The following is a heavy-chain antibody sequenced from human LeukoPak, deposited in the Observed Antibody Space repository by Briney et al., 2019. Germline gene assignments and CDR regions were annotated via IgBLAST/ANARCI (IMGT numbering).Heavy chain of an antibody. V-gene: IGHV3-30*18. D-gene: IGHD3-3*01. J-gene: IGHJ4*02. CDR1: GFSFSSYA. CDR2: ISYDGSNK. Sequence: GGSLRLSCAASGFSFSSYAMHWVRQAPGKGLEWVTVISYDGSNKYYADSVKGRFTISRDNSKKTLYLQMNSLRAEDTAVYYCAKNYWSGTVSGVFDYWGQGTLVTVSS. CDR3: AKNYWSGTVSGVFDY.